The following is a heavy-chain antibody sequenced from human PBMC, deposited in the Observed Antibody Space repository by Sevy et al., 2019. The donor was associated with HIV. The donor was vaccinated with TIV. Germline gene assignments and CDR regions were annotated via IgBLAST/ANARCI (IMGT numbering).Heavy chain of an antibody. J-gene: IGHJ4*01. D-gene: IGHD5-18*01. CDR3: VREGLGGYSYSLDY. CDR1: GFIFSSYE. V-gene: IGHV3-48*03. Sequence: GGSLRLSCAASGFIFSSYEMSWVRQAPGKGLEWVSHISQSGGTTYYSDSVKGRFTISRDNAKNSLFLQMNSLSAEDTAVYYCVREGLGGYSYSLDYWGHGTLVTVSS. CDR2: ISQSGGTT.